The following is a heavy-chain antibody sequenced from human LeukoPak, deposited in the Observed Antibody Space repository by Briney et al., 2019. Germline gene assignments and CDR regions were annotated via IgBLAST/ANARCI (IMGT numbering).Heavy chain of an antibody. Sequence: PGGSLRLSCAASGFIFNHHAMHWVRLAPGKGLEWVAVIWSDKSNKFYADSVRGRFTISRDDSRKTVYLQMERMTAEDTAIYYCAKDAQRGFDYSNSLEYWGQGVLVTVAS. CDR2: IWSDKSNK. V-gene: IGHV3-33*06. J-gene: IGHJ4*02. CDR3: AKDAQRGFDYSNSLEY. D-gene: IGHD4-11*01. CDR1: GFIFNHHA.